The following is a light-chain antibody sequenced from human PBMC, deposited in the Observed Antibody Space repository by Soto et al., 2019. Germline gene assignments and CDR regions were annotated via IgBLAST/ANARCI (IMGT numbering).Light chain of an antibody. J-gene: IGLJ2*01. CDR3: SSYAGSNTVV. CDR1: SNDIGGYNY. Sequence: QSALTQPASVSGSPGQSITIPCTGSSNDIGGYNYVSWYQQHPGRAPKLVIYKVSDRPSGVSTRFSASKSGNTASLTISGLQAEDEADYYCSSYAGSNTVVFGGGTKLTVL. V-gene: IGLV2-14*01. CDR2: KVS.